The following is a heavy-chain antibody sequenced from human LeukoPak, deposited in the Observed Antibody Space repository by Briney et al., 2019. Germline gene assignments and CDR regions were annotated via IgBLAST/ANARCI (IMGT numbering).Heavy chain of an antibody. CDR2: ISGNGGST. CDR3: AKHGFGVPAGY. J-gene: IGHJ4*02. CDR1: GFTFSSYA. D-gene: IGHD2-8*01. V-gene: IGHV3-23*01. Sequence: PGGSLRLSCAASGFTFSSYAMSWVRQAPGKGLEWVSGISGNGGSTYYADSVKGRFTISRDNSKNTLYLQMSSLRAEDTAVYYCAKHGFGVPAGYWGQGTLVTVSS.